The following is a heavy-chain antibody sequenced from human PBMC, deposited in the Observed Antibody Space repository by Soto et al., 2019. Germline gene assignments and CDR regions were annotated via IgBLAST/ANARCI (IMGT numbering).Heavy chain of an antibody. V-gene: IGHV4-39*01. J-gene: IGHJ6*02. CDR1: GDSISSSSYY. CDR3: ARYLWKYYCYGMDV. CDR2: IYYSGST. Sequence: PSETLSLTCTVSGDSISSSSYYWGWIRQPPGKGLEWIGSIYYSGSTYYNPSLKSRVTISVDTSKNQFSLKLSSVTAADTAVYYFARYLWKYYCYGMDVWGQGTTVTVSS. D-gene: IGHD2-21*01.